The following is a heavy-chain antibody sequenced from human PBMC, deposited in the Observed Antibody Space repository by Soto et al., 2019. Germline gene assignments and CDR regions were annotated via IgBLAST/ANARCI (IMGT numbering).Heavy chain of an antibody. Sequence: QVQLVQSGAEVKKPGSSVKVSCKASGGTFSSYAISWVRQAPGQGLEWMGGIIPIFGTANYAQKFQGRVTITADESTSTAYMELSSPRSEDTAVYYCARGRVGATVDYYYYGLDVWGPGTTVTVSS. J-gene: IGHJ6*02. CDR2: IIPIFGTA. V-gene: IGHV1-69*12. D-gene: IGHD1-26*01. CDR1: GGTFSSYA. CDR3: ARGRVGATVDYYYYGLDV.